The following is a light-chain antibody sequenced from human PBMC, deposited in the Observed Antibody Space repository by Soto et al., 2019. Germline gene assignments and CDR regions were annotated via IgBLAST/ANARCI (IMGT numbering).Light chain of an antibody. Sequence: ETVLTQSPGTLSLSPGDRAILSCKASQSVSSSYFAWYQQRPGQAPRLLIYGASNRATGIPDRFSGSGFGTEFTLTISRLEPEDFAVYYCQQHGGFGQGTKLEIK. V-gene: IGKV3-20*01. CDR3: QQHGG. J-gene: IGKJ2*03. CDR1: QSVSSSY. CDR2: GAS.